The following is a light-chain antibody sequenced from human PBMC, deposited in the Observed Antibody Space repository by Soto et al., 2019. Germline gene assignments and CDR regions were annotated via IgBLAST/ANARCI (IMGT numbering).Light chain of an antibody. V-gene: IGKV3-20*01. CDR1: QSVSGSY. Sequence: EIVLTQSPGTLSLSPGERATLSCRASQSVSGSYLAWYQQKPGQAPRLLIYGASSRATGIPDRFSGSGSGTDFTLTISRLDPEDFAVYYCQQYGSSRPWTFGQGTKVDI. CDR2: GAS. J-gene: IGKJ1*01. CDR3: QQYGSSRPWT.